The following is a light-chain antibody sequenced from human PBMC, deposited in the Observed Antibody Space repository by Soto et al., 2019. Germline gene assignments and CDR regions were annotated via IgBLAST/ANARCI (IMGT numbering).Light chain of an antibody. CDR2: DAS. J-gene: IGKJ3*01. CDR3: QQRFTWPS. CDR1: QSINTY. Sequence: ETVLTQSPATLSLSPGERATLSCRASQSINTYLAWYQQKPGQAPRLLIYDASNRATGIPARFSGNGSGTDFTLTISSLEPEDVEVYYCQQRFTWPSFGPGTKVDVK. V-gene: IGKV3-11*01.